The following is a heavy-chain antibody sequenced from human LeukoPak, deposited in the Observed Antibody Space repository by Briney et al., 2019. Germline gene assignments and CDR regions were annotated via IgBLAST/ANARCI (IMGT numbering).Heavy chain of an antibody. CDR3: ASLMGSRNY. Sequence: SETLSLTCTASGGSISSYYWSWIRQPPGKGLEWMGYIYYSGSTNYNPSLKSRVTISVDTSKNQFSLKLSSVTAADTAVYYCASLMGSRNYWGQGTLVTVSS. V-gene: IGHV4-59*01. D-gene: IGHD1-26*01. CDR2: IYYSGST. CDR1: GGSISSYY. J-gene: IGHJ4*02.